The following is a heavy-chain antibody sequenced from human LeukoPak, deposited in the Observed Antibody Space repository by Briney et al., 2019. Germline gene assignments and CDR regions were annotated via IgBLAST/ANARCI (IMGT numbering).Heavy chain of an antibody. CDR1: GFTLRRYA. J-gene: IGHJ4*02. V-gene: IGHV3-23*01. CDR2: NSGSGDTT. CDR3: ANGPGSGNYFELFYFDY. Sequence: GGSLRLSCVASGFTLRRYAMSWVRQAPGKGLEWVSSNSGSGDTTYYADSVKGRFTISRDNSKNTLYLRMNSLRAEDTAIYYCANGPGSGNYFELFYFDYWGQGALVTVSS. D-gene: IGHD3-10*01.